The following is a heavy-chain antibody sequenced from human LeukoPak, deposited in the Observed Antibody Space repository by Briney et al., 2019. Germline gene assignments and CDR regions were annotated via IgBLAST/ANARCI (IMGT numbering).Heavy chain of an antibody. V-gene: IGHV6-1*01. CDR2: TYYKSRRCN. J-gene: IGHJ3*02. Sequence: SHTLALICAISGDIDSCNSAACEWIRQSPSRVLEMVGRTYYKSRRCNDYAVSVKRRITINPDTSKNQFSLQLDSVTPEDTAVYYCCHSLSGRTGAFDIWGRGTVVTVSS. D-gene: IGHD2-21*01. CDR1: GDIDSCNSAA. CDR3: CHSLSGRTGAFDI.